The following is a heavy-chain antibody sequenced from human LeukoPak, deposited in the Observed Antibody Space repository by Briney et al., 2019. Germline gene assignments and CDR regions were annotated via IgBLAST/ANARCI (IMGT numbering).Heavy chain of an antibody. V-gene: IGHV4-39*01. J-gene: IGHJ4*02. CDR2: VYYSGST. Sequence: SETLSLTCTVSSGFISTSLYYWGWVRQSPGKGLEWIANVYYSGSTFYNPSLKSRVTISVDTSKNQFSLKLSSVTAADTAVYYCARRGGAAAGTYFDYWGQGTPVTVSS. D-gene: IGHD6-13*01. CDR1: SGFISTSLYY. CDR3: ARRGGAAAGTYFDY.